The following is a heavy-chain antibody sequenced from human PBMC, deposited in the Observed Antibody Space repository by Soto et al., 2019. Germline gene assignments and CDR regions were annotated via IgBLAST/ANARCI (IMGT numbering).Heavy chain of an antibody. D-gene: IGHD2-2*02. CDR2: IYHRGST. CDR1: GGSISSGGYS. Sequence: SETLSLTCAVSGGSISSGGYSWSWIRQPPGKGLEWMGYIYHRGSTYYNPSLKSRVTISVDRSKNQFSLKLSAVTAADTAEYYCARGSCSGTSCYTRIPCFDPWGQGTLVTVSS. J-gene: IGHJ5*02. CDR3: ARGSCSGTSCYTRIPCFDP. V-gene: IGHV4-30-2*01.